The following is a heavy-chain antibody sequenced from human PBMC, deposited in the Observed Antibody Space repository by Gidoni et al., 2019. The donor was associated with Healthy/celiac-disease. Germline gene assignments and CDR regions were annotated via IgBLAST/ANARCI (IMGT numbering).Heavy chain of an antibody. J-gene: IGHJ4*02. CDR2: ISYDGSNK. CDR3: AKDLVSSGFD. Sequence: QVQLVESGGGVVQPGRSLRLSCAASGFTFSSYGMHWVRQAPGKGLEWVAVISYDGSNKYYADSVKGRFTISRDNSKNTLYLQMNSLRAEDTAVYYCAKDLVSSGFDWGQGTLVTVSP. CDR1: GFTFSSYG. D-gene: IGHD6-19*01. V-gene: IGHV3-30*18.